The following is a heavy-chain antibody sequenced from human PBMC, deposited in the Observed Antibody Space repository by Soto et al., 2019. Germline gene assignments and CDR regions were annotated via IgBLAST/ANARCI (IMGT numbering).Heavy chain of an antibody. CDR3: VLPGNSNSAIDN. V-gene: IGHV1-69*01. Sequence: QVQLVQSGAEVKKPGSSVKVSCKASGGTFSSYDISWVRQAPGQGLEWMGGIIPIFGTANYAQKFQGRVTITADESTITAYMSQNSLMYDDTGVYYRVLPGNSNSAIDNWGQGTLVTVSS. CDR1: GGTFSSYD. D-gene: IGHD6-13*01. J-gene: IGHJ4*02. CDR2: IIPIFGTA.